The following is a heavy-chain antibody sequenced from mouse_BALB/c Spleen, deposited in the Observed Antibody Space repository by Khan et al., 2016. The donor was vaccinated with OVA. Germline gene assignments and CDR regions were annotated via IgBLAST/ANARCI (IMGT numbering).Heavy chain of an antibody. CDR3: ERVKGGDFDY. Sequence: EVQLQESGPGLVKPSQSLSLTCTVTGYSITSDYAWNCIRQFPGNKLEWMGFISYSGNTKYNPSLKSRISVTLDTSKNQFFLQLNSVTTEDTARYNWERVKGGDFDYWGQGTTLTVSS. V-gene: IGHV3-2*02. CDR1: GYSITSDYA. CDR2: ISYSGNT. J-gene: IGHJ2*01.